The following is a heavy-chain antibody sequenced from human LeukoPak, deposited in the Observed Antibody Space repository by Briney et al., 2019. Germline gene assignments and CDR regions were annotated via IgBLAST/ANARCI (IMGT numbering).Heavy chain of an antibody. Sequence: PGGSLRLSCAASGFTFSSYGMHWVRQAPGKGLEWVAGISYDGSNKYYADSVKGRFTISRDNSKNPLYLQMNSLRAEDTAVYYCAKDQGGIQLLSGWHYYYGMDVWGQGTTVTVSS. D-gene: IGHD5-18*01. CDR2: ISYDGSNK. CDR3: AKDQGGIQLLSGWHYYYGMDV. V-gene: IGHV3-30*18. CDR1: GFTFSSYG. J-gene: IGHJ6*02.